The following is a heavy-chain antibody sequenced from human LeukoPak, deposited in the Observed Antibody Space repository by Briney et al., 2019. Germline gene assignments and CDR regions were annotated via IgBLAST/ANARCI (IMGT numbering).Heavy chain of an antibody. CDR1: GGSISSGGYY. D-gene: IGHD3-10*01. V-gene: IGHV4-30-2*01. CDR3: ATDRPSGHYHWYFDL. CDR2: IYHSGST. J-gene: IGHJ2*01. Sequence: PSQTLSLTCTVSGGSISSGGYYWSWIRQPPGKGLEWIGYIYHSGSTYYNPSLKSRVTISVDRSKNQFSLKLSSVTAADTAIYYCATDRPSGHYHWYFDLWGRGSLVTVSS.